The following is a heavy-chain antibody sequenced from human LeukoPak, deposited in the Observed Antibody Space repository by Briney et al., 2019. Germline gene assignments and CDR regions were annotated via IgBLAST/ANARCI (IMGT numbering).Heavy chain of an antibody. D-gene: IGHD6-19*01. V-gene: IGHV4-39*07. Sequence: NPSETLSLTCTVSGGSISSSSYCWGWIRQPPGKGLEWIGSIYYSGSTYYNPSLKSRVTISVDTSKNQFSLKLSSVTAADTAVYYCARGPPAVVSAFDIWGQGTMVTVSS. J-gene: IGHJ3*02. CDR2: IYYSGST. CDR3: ARGPPAVVSAFDI. CDR1: GGSISSSSYC.